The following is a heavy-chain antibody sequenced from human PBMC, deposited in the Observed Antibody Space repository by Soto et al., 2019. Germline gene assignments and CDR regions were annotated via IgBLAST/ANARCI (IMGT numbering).Heavy chain of an antibody. CDR3: ARAYCGGDCYPNGMDV. CDR2: LIPIFGTA. Sequence: GASVKVSCKASGGTFSSYAISWVRQAPGQGLEWMGGLIPIFGTANYAQKFQGRVTITADESTSTAYMELSSLRSEDTAVYYCARAYCGGDCYPNGMDVWGQGTTVTVSS. J-gene: IGHJ6*02. D-gene: IGHD2-21*02. V-gene: IGHV1-69*13. CDR1: GGTFSSYA.